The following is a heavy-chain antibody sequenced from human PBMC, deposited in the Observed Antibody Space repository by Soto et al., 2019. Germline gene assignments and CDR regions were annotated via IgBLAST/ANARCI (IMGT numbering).Heavy chain of an antibody. V-gene: IGHV1-69*02. CDR1: GGTFSSYT. Sequence: QVQLVQSGAEVKKPGSSVKVSCKASGGTFSSYTISWVRQAPGQGLEWMGRIIPILGIANYAQKFQGRVTITADKSPSTAYMELSSLRSEDTAVYYCARGQGATSYYYYGMDVWGQGTTVTVSS. D-gene: IGHD1-26*01. CDR3: ARGQGATSYYYYGMDV. CDR2: IIPILGIA. J-gene: IGHJ6*02.